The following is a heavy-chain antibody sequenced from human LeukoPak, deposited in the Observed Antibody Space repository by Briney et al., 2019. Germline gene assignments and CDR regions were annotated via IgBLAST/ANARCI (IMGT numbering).Heavy chain of an antibody. CDR3: ARVPRPYYYYMDV. CDR1: GGSISGYY. V-gene: IGHV4-59*07. J-gene: IGHJ6*03. CDR2: IYYSGST. Sequence: SDTLSLTCTVYGGSISGYYCSSIRQPPGKGLEWIGYIYYSGSTNYNPSLKSRVTISVDTPKNQFSLKLNSVTAADTAVYYCARVPRPYYYYMDVWGKGTTVTVSS.